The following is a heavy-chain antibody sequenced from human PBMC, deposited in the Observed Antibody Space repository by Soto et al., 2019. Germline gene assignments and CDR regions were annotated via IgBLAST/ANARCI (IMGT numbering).Heavy chain of an antibody. V-gene: IGHV6-1*01. CDR3: AGAAVAFDAFDL. D-gene: IGHD2-15*01. Sequence: QLQQSGPGLVKPSQTLSLTCGISGDSVSSNSATWHWIRQSPSRGLEWLGRTYLRSKWYNEYAVSVKSRIAISPDTSKNHFSLQLSSVTPEDTAVYFCAGAAVAFDAFDLWGQGTVVTVSS. CDR1: GDSVSSNSAT. CDR2: TYLRSKWYN. J-gene: IGHJ3*01.